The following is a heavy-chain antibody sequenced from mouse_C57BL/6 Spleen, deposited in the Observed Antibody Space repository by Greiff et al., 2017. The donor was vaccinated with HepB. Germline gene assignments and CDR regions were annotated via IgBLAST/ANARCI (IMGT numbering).Heavy chain of an antibody. J-gene: IGHJ4*01. Sequence: QVTLKVSGAELVKPGASVKISCKASGYAFSSYWMNWVKQRPGKGLEWIGQIYPGDGDTNYNGKFKGKATLTADKSSSTAYMQLSSLTSEDSAVYFCARVGYSPYYAMDYWGQGTSVTVSS. CDR2: IYPGDGDT. D-gene: IGHD2-12*01. V-gene: IGHV1-80*01. CDR3: ARVGYSPYYAMDY. CDR1: GYAFSSYW.